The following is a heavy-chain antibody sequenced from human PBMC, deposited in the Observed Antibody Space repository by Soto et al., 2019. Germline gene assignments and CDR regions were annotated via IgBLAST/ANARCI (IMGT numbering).Heavy chain of an antibody. D-gene: IGHD6-13*01. V-gene: IGHV3-23*01. J-gene: IGHJ4*02. CDR3: AQDRGSSWSNGTLDL. CDR2: ISGSGDGT. Sequence: EVQLLESGGDLVQPGGSLRLSCAASRFTFSNYAMSWVRQAPGKGLEWVSAISGSGDGTYSAYSVRGRFTISRDTSKNTLFLHMSSLRAEDTSVYCCAQDRGSSWSNGTLDLWCQGALVTVSS. CDR1: RFTFSNYA.